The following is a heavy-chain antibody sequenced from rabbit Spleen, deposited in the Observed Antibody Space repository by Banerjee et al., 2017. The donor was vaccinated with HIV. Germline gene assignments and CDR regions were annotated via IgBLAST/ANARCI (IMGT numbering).Heavy chain of an antibody. V-gene: IGHV1S45*01. J-gene: IGHJ2*01. CDR3: ARNYVNTFDP. D-gene: IGHD1-1*01. CDR2: IAGIR. Sequence: QEQLVESGGGLVKPGASLTLTCTASGFSFSSSDYMCWVRQAPGKGLEWISCIAGIRNYANSVKGRFTISSDNAQNTVFLQMTSLTAADTATYFCARNYVNTFDPWGPGTLVTVS. CDR1: GFSFSSSDY.